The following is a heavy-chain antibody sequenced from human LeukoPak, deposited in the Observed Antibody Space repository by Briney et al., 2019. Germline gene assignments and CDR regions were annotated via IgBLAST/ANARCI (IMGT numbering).Heavy chain of an antibody. D-gene: IGHD3-22*01. V-gene: IGHV4-59*01. CDR1: GGSISSYY. Sequence: SETLSLTCAVSGGSISSYYWSWIRQPPGKGLEWIGYIYYSGSTNYNPSLKSRVTISVDTSKNQFSLKLSSVTAADTAVYYCARSYYYDSLGRFDYWGQGTLVTVSS. CDR2: IYYSGST. J-gene: IGHJ4*02. CDR3: ARSYYYDSLGRFDY.